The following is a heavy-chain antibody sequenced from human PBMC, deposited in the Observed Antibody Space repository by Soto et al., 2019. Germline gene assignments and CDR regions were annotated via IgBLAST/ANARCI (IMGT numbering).Heavy chain of an antibody. V-gene: IGHV1-18*01. CDR2: ISAYNGNT. CDR3: AGDSRAGYTGTPFDY. J-gene: IGHJ4*02. Sequence: VQLVQSGAEVKKPGASVKVSCKASGYTFTSYGISWVRQAPGQGLEWMGWISAYNGNTNYAQKLQGRVTMTTDTSTSTAYMELRSLRSDDTAVYYCAGDSRAGYTGTPFDYWGQGTLVTVSS. D-gene: IGHD6-13*01. CDR1: GYTFTSYG.